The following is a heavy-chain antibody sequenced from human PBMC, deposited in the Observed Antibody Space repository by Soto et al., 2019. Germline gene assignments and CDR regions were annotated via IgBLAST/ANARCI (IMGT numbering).Heavy chain of an antibody. CDR3: ATDNQKGSFDT. Sequence: PGGSLRLSCAASGFTFSSYWMHWVRQAPGKGLLWVSRSTGDGTNTIYADSVKGRFTISRDNAKNTVYLQMNSLRPEDTAVYYCATDNQKGSFDTWGQGTLVTVSS. CDR1: GFTFSSYW. J-gene: IGHJ5*02. CDR2: STGDGTNT. V-gene: IGHV3-74*01. D-gene: IGHD1-26*01.